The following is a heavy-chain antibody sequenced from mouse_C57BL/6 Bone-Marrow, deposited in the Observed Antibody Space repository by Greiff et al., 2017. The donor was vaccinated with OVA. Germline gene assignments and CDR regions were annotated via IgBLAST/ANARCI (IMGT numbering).Heavy chain of an antibody. J-gene: IGHJ4*01. D-gene: IGHD2-3*01. CDR3: ARTMGYDGYYEDAMDY. CDR1: GYTFTSYW. V-gene: IGHV1-64*01. CDR2: IHPNSGST. Sequence: VQLKQPGAELVKPGASVKLSCKASGYTFTSYWMHWVKQRPGQGLEWIGMIHPNSGSTNYNEKFKSKATLTVDKSSSTAYMQLSSLTSEDSAVYYCARTMGYDGYYEDAMDYWGQGTSVTVSS.